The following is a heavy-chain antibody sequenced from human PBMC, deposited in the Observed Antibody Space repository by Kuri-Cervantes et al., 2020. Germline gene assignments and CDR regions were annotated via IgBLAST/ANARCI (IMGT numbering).Heavy chain of an antibody. Sequence: GESLKISCAASEFTFSSYWMNWVRQAPGKGLEWVANIKQDEGEKYYVNSVKGRFTISRDNARNSLSLQMKSLRAEDTAVYYCARGSVLAANIFDNWGQETLVTVSS. V-gene: IGHV3-7*01. CDR3: ARGSVLAANIFDN. D-gene: IGHD2-15*01. CDR1: EFTFSSYW. CDR2: IKQDEGEK. J-gene: IGHJ4*02.